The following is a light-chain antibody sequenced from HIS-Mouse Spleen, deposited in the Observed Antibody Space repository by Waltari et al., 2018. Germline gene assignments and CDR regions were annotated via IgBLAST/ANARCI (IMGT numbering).Light chain of an antibody. J-gene: IGLJ2*01. Sequence: SYELTQPPSVSVSPGQTARITCAGDALPKKYAYWYQQKSGKAPVLVIYEDSKRPSGMPGRFSGSGSGTMATLTISGAQVEDDADYYSYSTDSSGNHRVFGGGTKLTVL. CDR2: EDS. V-gene: IGLV3-10*01. CDR3: YSTDSSGNHRV. CDR1: ALPKKY.